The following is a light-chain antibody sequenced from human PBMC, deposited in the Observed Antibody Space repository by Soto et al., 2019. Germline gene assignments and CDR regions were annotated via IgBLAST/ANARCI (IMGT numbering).Light chain of an antibody. CDR2: KAS. J-gene: IGKJ1*01. Sequence: DIKMTQSPSTVSVSGLDIVTMAFLASQTISSWLAWYQQKPGKAPKLLIYKASTLKSGVPSRFSGSGSGTDFTLTISSLQPDDFATYYCQHYNSYSEAFGQGTKVDIK. CDR1: QTISSW. V-gene: IGKV1-5*03. CDR3: QHYNSYSEA.